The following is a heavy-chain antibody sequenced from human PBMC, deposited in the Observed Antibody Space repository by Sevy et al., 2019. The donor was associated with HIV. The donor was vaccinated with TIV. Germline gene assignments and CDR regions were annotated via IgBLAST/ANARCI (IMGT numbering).Heavy chain of an antibody. CDR3: ASSYYESSGYSPLYYYGMDV. Sequence: ASVKVSCKASGGTFSNYAISWVRQAPGQGLEWMGGFIPMFDTANSAQKFQGRVTLTPDGSTSTAYMELRSLRSEDTAVYYCASSYYESSGYSPLYYYGMDVWGQGTTVTVSS. V-gene: IGHV1-69*13. D-gene: IGHD3-22*01. J-gene: IGHJ6*02. CDR1: GGTFSNYA. CDR2: FIPMFDTA.